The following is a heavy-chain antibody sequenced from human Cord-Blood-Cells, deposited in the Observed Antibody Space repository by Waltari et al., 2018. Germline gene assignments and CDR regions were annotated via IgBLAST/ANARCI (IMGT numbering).Heavy chain of an antibody. J-gene: IGHJ4*02. CDR2: IKQDGSEK. D-gene: IGHD6-13*01. Sequence: EVQLVESGGGLVQPGGSLRLSCAASGFTLRSYWLSWVRQPPGKGLEWVANIKQDGSEKYYVDSVKGRFTISRDNAKNSLYLQMNSLRAEDTAVYYCARCPYSSSWSPLDYWGQGTLVTVSS. CDR1: GFTLRSYW. CDR3: ARCPYSSSWSPLDY. V-gene: IGHV3-7*01.